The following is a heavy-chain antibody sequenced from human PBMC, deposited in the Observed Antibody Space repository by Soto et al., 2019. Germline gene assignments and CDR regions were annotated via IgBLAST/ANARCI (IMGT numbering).Heavy chain of an antibody. CDR2: INPNSGGT. CDR1: GYTFTGYY. V-gene: IGHV1-2*04. CDR3: ARDLSRPSTAVAGTDAFDI. Sequence: ASVKVSCKASGYTFTGYYMHWVRQAPGQGLEWMGWINPNSGGTNYAQKFQGWVTMTRDTSISTAYMELSRLRSDDTAVYYCARDLSRPSTAVAGTDAFDIWGQGTMVTVSS. D-gene: IGHD6-19*01. J-gene: IGHJ3*02.